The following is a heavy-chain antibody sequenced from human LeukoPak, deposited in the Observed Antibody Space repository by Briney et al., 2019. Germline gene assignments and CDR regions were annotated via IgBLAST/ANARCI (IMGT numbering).Heavy chain of an antibody. D-gene: IGHD6-19*01. CDR2: IYYSGST. J-gene: IGHJ3*02. Sequence: SETLSLTCAVSGGSISSSSYYWGWIRQPPGKGLEGIGSIYYSGSTYYNPSLKSRVTISVDTSKNQFSLKLSSVTAADTAVYYCARVYSSGWYYDAFDIRGQGTMVTVSS. CDR3: ARVYSSGWYYDAFDI. V-gene: IGHV4-39*07. CDR1: GGSISSSSYY.